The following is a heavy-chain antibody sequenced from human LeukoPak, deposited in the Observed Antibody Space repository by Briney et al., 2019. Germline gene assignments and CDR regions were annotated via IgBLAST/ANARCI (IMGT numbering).Heavy chain of an antibody. V-gene: IGHV4-34*01. Sequence: SETLSLTCAVYGGSFSGYYWSRIRQPPGKGLEWIGEINHSGSTNYNPSLKSRVTISVDTSKNQFSLKLSSVTAADTAVYYCARGGGSGSYYPYYYYYYMDVWGKGTTVTVSS. J-gene: IGHJ6*03. CDR3: ARGGGSGSYYPYYYYYYMDV. CDR2: INHSGST. D-gene: IGHD1-26*01. CDR1: GGSFSGYY.